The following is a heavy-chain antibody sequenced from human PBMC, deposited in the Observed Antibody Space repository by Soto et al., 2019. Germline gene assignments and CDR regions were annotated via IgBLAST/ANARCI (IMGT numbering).Heavy chain of an antibody. CDR1: GGTFSSYA. D-gene: IGHD3-10*01. Sequence: QVQLVQSGAEVKKPGSSVKVSCKASGGTFSSYAISWVRQAPGQGLEWMGGIIPIFGTANYAQKFQGGVMNTGDESTSTAYKELTSLRTEDTAAEYWASSSMEHDFYGRDVWVQGTTVTVSS. V-gene: IGHV1-69*12. CDR2: IIPIFGTA. J-gene: IGHJ6*02. CDR3: ASSSMEHDFYGRDV.